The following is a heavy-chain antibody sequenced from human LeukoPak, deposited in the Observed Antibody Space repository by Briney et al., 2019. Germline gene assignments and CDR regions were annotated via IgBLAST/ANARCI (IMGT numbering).Heavy chain of an antibody. V-gene: IGHV4-4*02. CDR2: IHHSGSI. CDR1: GVSISSNLW. Sequence: SETLSLTCAVSGVSISSNLWWTWVRQPPGKGLEWIAEIHHSGSINYNPSLKSRVTISVDKAKNQFSLKLSSVTAADTAVYYCARSGVETQNGDFDYWGQGTLVTVSS. J-gene: IGHJ4*02. CDR3: ARSGVETQNGDFDY. D-gene: IGHD5-24*01.